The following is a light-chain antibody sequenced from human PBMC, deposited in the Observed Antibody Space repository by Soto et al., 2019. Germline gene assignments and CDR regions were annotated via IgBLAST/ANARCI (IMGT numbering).Light chain of an antibody. Sequence: QSALTQPASVSGSPGQSITISCTGTSSDVGGYNYVSWYQQHPGKAPKLMIYEVSNRHSGVSNRFSGSKSGNTASLTISGLQAEDEADYYCSSYTSSSTLFVFGPWTKLTVL. J-gene: IGLJ1*01. CDR1: SSDVGGYNY. CDR2: EVS. CDR3: SSYTSSSTLFV. V-gene: IGLV2-14*01.